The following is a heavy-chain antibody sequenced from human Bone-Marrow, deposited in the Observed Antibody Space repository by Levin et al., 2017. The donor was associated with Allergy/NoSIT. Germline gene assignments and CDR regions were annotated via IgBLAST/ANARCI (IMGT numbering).Heavy chain of an antibody. CDR3: ARSGIFDYDYRWGAYRFRVEFLQH. CDR2: IDPSGGRT. CDR1: GYTFTNYY. D-gene: IGHD3-16*02. Sequence: GESLKISCKASGYTFTNYYVHWVRQAPGQGLEWMGIIDPSGGRTSSAEKFQGRVVMTRDTSTTTVYMELSRLRSEDTAVYYCARSGIFDYDYRWGAYRFRVEFLQHWGQGTLVTVSS. V-gene: IGHV1-46*01. J-gene: IGHJ1*01.